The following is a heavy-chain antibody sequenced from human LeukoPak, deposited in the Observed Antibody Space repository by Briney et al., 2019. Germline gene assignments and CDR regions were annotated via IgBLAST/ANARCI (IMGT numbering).Heavy chain of an antibody. D-gene: IGHD3-3*01. CDR1: GFTLSSYA. CDR2: ISGSGGTT. Sequence: GGSLRLSCAASGFTLSSYAMSWVRQAPGKGLEWVSAISGSGGTTYYADSVKGRFTISRDNAKNTLYLQMNSLRAEDTAVYYCAKEELKLRVTIFGVVINWGQGTLVTVSS. V-gene: IGHV3-23*01. J-gene: IGHJ4*02. CDR3: AKEELKLRVTIFGVVIN.